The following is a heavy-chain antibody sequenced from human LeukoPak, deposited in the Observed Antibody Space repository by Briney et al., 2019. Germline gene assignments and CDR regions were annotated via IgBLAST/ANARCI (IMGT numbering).Heavy chain of an antibody. Sequence: ASVKVSCKASGGTFSSYAISWVRQAPGQGLEWMGGIIPIFGTANYAQKFQGRVTITADESTSTAYMELSSLRSEDTDVYYCARINSSSWSGYYFDYWGQGTLVTVSS. D-gene: IGHD6-13*01. V-gene: IGHV1-69*13. CDR2: IIPIFGTA. J-gene: IGHJ4*02. CDR1: GGTFSSYA. CDR3: ARINSSSWSGYYFDY.